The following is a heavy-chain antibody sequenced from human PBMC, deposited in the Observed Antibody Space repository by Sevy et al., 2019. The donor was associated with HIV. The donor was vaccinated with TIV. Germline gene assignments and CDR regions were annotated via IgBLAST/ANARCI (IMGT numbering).Heavy chain of an antibody. D-gene: IGHD2-8*01. Sequence: GGSLRLSCAASGFTFNIYSMSWVRQTPGKGLEWVATLSFGCGKINHADSVKGRFTMSRDDSKNAVYLQMNSLGVEDTAIYYCAREGCTKPHDYWGQGTLVTVSS. CDR3: AREGCTKPHDY. CDR2: LSFGCGKI. CDR1: GFTFNIYS. V-gene: IGHV3-23*01. J-gene: IGHJ4*02.